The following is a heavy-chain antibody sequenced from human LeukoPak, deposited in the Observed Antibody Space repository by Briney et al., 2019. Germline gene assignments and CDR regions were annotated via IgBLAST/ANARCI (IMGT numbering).Heavy chain of an antibody. CDR1: GGSISSGGYY. Sequence: SESLSLTCTVSGGSISSGGYYWSWIRQPPGKGLEWIGYIYHSGSIYYNPSLKSRVTISVDKSKHQFSLKLSTVTAADTAVYYCARDPPDYGDYVENPWGQGTLVTVSS. J-gene: IGHJ5*02. CDR2: IYHSGSI. CDR3: ARDPPDYGDYVENP. V-gene: IGHV4-30-2*01. D-gene: IGHD4-17*01.